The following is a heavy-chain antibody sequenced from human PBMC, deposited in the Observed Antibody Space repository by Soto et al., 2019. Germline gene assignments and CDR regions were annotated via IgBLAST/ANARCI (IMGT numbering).Heavy chain of an antibody. CDR1: GFTFSSYA. V-gene: IGHV3-23*01. J-gene: IGHJ2*01. CDR2: ISGGGGST. Sequence: EVQLLESGGGLVQPGGSLRLSCVASGFTFSSYAMSWVRQAPGKGLEWVSAISGGGGSTYYAYPVKGRFTISRDNSNNTLYLQMNDLRAEDTAVYYCAASVMVTAIERYWYFDLWGRGIQVTVPS. CDR3: AASVMVTAIERYWYFDL. D-gene: IGHD2-21*02.